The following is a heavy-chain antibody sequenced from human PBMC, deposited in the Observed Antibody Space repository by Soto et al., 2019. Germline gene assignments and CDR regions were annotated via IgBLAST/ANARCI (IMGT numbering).Heavy chain of an antibody. D-gene: IGHD3-9*01. CDR1: GFTFISYA. CDR2: ISGSGGST. Sequence: GGSLRLSCAASGFTFISYAMSWVRQAPGKGLEWVSAISGSGGSTYYADSVKGRFTISRDNSKNTLYLQMNSLRAEDTAVYYCAKDWYDILTGYFDPWGQGTLVTVSS. CDR3: AKDWYDILTGYFDP. J-gene: IGHJ5*02. V-gene: IGHV3-23*01.